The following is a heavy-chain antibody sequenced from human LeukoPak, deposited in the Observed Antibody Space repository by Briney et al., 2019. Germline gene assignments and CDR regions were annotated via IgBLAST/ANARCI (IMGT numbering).Heavy chain of an antibody. CDR2: ISYDGSNK. J-gene: IGHJ4*02. Sequence: GRSLRLSCAASGFTFSSYGMHWVRQAPGKGLEWVAVISYDGSNKYYADSVKGRFTISRDNSKNTLYLQMNSLRDEDTAIYYCARRRAGNNPNCLDYWGQGTLVTVSS. D-gene: IGHD1-14*01. CDR1: GFTFSSYG. CDR3: ARRRAGNNPNCLDY. V-gene: IGHV3-30*03.